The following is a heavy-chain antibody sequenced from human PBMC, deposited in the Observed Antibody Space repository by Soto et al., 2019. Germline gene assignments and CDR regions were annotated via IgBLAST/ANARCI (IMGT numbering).Heavy chain of an antibody. CDR1: GFTFSSYG. D-gene: IGHD3-9*01. CDR3: ARDPLRYFDWFSHAFDI. J-gene: IGHJ3*02. Sequence: PGRSLRLSCAASGFTFSSYGMHWVRQAPGKGLEWVAVIWYDGSNKYYADSVKGRFTISRDNSKNTLYLQMNSLRAEDTAVYYCARDPLRYFDWFSHAFDIWGQGTMVTVSS. CDR2: IWYDGSNK. V-gene: IGHV3-33*01.